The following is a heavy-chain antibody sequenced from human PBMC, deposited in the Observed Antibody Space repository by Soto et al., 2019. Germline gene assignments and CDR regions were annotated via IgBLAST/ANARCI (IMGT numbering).Heavy chain of an antibody. V-gene: IGHV4-34*01. J-gene: IGHJ4*02. CDR3: ARDLGTGTDY. CDR1: GGSFSGYY. D-gene: IGHD1-1*01. CDR2: IYHSGAT. Sequence: PSETLSLTCAVYGGSFSGYYWSWIRQPPGKGLEWIGEIYHSGATTYNPSLKNRATISVDPSKNHFSLKLTSVTAADTAVYFCARDLGTGTDYWGRGTLVTVSS.